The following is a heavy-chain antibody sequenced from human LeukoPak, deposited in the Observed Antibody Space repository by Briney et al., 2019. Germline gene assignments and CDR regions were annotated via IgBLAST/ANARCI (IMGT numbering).Heavy chain of an antibody. V-gene: IGHV1-2*02. CDR1: GYTFTSYG. J-gene: IGHJ4*02. CDR3: ARVDRGYCSGGSCQDY. D-gene: IGHD2-15*01. Sequence: GASVKVSCKASGYTFTSYGISWVRQAPGQGLEWMGWINPNSGGTNYAQKFQGRVTMTRDTSISTAYMELSRLRSDDTAVYYCARVDRGYCSGGSCQDYWGQGTLVTVSS. CDR2: INPNSGGT.